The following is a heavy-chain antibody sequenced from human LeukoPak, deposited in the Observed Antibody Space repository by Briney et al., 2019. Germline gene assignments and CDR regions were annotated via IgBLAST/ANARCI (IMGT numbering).Heavy chain of an antibody. CDR2: VYYSGGT. CDR1: GGSINSYY. Sequence: PSETLSLTCTVSGGSINSYYWSWIRQPPGKGLEWIWQVYYSGGTNYNPSLKSRVSMSVGTPKNQLSLKLSSVTAADTAVYYCARLTQITAWYIHYWGQGTLVTVSS. CDR3: ARLTQITAWYIHY. J-gene: IGHJ4*02. V-gene: IGHV4-59*08. D-gene: IGHD4-23*01.